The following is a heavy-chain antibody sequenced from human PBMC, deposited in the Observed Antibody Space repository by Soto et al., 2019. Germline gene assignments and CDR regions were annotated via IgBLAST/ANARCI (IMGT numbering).Heavy chain of an antibody. CDR2: IWYDGSNK. CDR1: GFTFSSYG. Sequence: QVQLVESGGGVVQPGRSLRLSCAASGFTFSSYGRHWVRQAPGKGLEWVAVIWYDGSNKYYADSVKGRFTISRDNSKNTLYLQMNSLRAEDTAVYYCARDGFRDGPFDYWGQGTLVTVSS. D-gene: IGHD2-21*01. V-gene: IGHV3-33*01. CDR3: ARDGFRDGPFDY. J-gene: IGHJ4*02.